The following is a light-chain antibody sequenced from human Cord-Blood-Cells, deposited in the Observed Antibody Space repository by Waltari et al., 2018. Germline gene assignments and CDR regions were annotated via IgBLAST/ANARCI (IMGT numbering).Light chain of an antibody. CDR1: SSDVGGYNY. CDR3: SSYTSSSTLVV. J-gene: IGLJ2*01. Sequence: QSALTQPASVSGSPGPSITISCPGTSSDVGGYNYVSWYQQHPGKAPKLMMYYVSNRPPGVSNRFSGSKSGNTASLTISGLQAEDEADYYCSSYTSSSTLVVFGGGTKLTVL. CDR2: YVS. V-gene: IGLV2-14*01.